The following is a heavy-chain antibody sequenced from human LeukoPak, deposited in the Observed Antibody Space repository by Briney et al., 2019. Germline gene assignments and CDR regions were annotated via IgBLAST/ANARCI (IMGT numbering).Heavy chain of an antibody. V-gene: IGHV1-46*01. CDR2: IYPRDGST. CDR3: ARDQEAFDY. J-gene: IGHJ4*02. CDR1: GGTFSSYA. Sequence: ASVNVSCKASGGTFSSYAISWVRQAPGQGLEWMGMIYPRDGSTSYAQKFQGRVTVTRDTSTSTVHMELSGLRSEDTAVYYCARDQEAFDYWGQGTLVTVSS.